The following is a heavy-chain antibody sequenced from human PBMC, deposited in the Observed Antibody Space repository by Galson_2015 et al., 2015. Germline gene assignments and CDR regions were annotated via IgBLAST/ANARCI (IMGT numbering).Heavy chain of an antibody. CDR1: GFSLSSSGVG. Sequence: PALVKPTQPLTLPCTFSGFSLSSSGVGVGWTRQPPGKALEWLALIYWDGDRRYSPSLRSRLTVTKDTSKNQVVLTMTNMDPVDTATYYCAHTESSGNYVFSFDIWGQGTMVTVSS. V-gene: IGHV2-5*02. CDR2: IYWDGDR. D-gene: IGHD1-26*01. J-gene: IGHJ3*02. CDR3: AHTESSGNYVFSFDI.